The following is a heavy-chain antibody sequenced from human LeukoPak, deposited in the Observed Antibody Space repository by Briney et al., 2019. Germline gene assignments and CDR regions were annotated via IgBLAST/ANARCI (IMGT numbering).Heavy chain of an antibody. V-gene: IGHV3-7*01. CDR3: ARGGVVVVSY. CDR1: GFTLSSYW. D-gene: IGHD3-22*01. J-gene: IGHJ4*02. CDR2: IKQDGSEK. Sequence: GGSLRLSCAASGFTLSSYWMSWVRQAPGKGLEWVANIKQDGSEKYYVDSVKGRFTISRDNAKNSLYLQMNSLRAEDTAVYYCARGGVVVVSYWGQGTLVTVSS.